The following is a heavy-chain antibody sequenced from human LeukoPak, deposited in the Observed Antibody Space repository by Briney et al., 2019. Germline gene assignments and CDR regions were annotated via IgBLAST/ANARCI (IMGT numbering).Heavy chain of an antibody. Sequence: GGSLRLSCAASGFTFSGYSMNWVRQAPGKGLEWVSYISSGSSTINYADSVKGRFTISRDNAKNSLSLQMNSLRAEDTAVYYCAEIVVDSRGWVPFDYWGQGTLVTVSS. CDR2: ISSGSSTI. J-gene: IGHJ4*02. V-gene: IGHV3-48*04. CDR3: AEIVVDSRGWVPFDY. CDR1: GFTFSGYS. D-gene: IGHD6-19*01.